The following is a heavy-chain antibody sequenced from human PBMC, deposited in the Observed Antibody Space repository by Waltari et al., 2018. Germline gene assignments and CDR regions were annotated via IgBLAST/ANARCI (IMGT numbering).Heavy chain of an antibody. D-gene: IGHD3-22*01. CDR3: ARHNSGYYTPHDY. CDR1: GGSMNGYY. V-gene: IGHV4-39*01. CDR2: VFYTGTT. Sequence: QLQLQESGPGLVKPSETLSLTCTVSGGSMNGYYWGWIRQSPGKGLECIGSVFYTGTTYSKPPPKGRLTISIDTSKNQFSLRLASVTAADTAVYYCARHNSGYYTPHDYWGQGTQVTVSS. J-gene: IGHJ4*02.